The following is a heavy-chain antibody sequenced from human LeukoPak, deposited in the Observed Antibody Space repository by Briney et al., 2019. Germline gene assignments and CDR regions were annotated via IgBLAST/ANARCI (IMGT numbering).Heavy chain of an antibody. CDR3: ARRHGRCSDGSCYYPDY. D-gene: IGHD2-15*01. CDR1: GYTFTSYD. CDR2: MNPNSGNT. V-gene: IGHV1-8*01. Sequence: ASVKVSCKASGYTFTSYDINWVRQATGRGLEWMGWMNPNSGNTGYAQKFQGRVTMTRNSSITTAYMELSGLRSEDTAVYYCARRHGRCSDGSCYYPDYWGQGTLVTVSS. J-gene: IGHJ4*02.